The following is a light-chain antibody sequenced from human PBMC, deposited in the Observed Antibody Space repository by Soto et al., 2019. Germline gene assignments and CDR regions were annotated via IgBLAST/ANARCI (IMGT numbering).Light chain of an antibody. V-gene: IGKV3-20*01. CDR2: GAS. J-gene: IGKJ1*01. Sequence: EIVLTQSPGTLSLSPGERATLSCRASQSVSSSYLAWYQQKPGQAPRLLIYGASSRATGIPDRFSGSGSGTDFTLTISRLEPEDFEVYYCQQYGSSLWTFGKGPRWKSN. CDR1: QSVSSSY. CDR3: QQYGSSLWT.